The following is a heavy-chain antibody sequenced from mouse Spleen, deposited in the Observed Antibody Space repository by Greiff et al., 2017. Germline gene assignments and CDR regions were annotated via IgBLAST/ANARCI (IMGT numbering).Heavy chain of an antibody. Sequence: QVQLQQPGAELVEPGASVKLSCKASGYTFTSYWMHWVKQRPGRGLEWIGRIDPNSGGTKYNEKFKSKATLTVDKPSSTAYMQLSSLTSEDSAVYYCAREGDYYGSSYGAYWGQGTLVTVSA. V-gene: IGHV1-72*01. CDR1: GYTFTSYW. CDR3: AREGDYYGSSYGAY. J-gene: IGHJ3*01. D-gene: IGHD1-1*01. CDR2: IDPNSGGT.